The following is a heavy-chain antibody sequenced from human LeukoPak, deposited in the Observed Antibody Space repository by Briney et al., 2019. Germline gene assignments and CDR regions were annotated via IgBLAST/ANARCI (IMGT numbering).Heavy chain of an antibody. CDR1: GGSFSGYY. CDR3: ARGLPEGAARPYWFDT. D-gene: IGHD6-6*01. V-gene: IGHV4-34*01. J-gene: IGHJ5*02. Sequence: SETLSLTCAVYGGSFSGYYWSWIRQPPGKGLEWIGEINHSGSTNYNPSLKSRVTISVDTSKNQFSLKLSSVTAADTAVYYCARGLPEGAARPYWFDTWGQGTLVTVSS. CDR2: INHSGST.